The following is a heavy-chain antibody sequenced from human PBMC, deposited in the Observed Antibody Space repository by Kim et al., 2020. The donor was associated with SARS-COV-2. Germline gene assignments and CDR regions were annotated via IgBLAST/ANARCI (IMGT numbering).Heavy chain of an antibody. J-gene: IGHJ3*02. Sequence: ASVKVSCKASGYTFTSYAMHWVRQAPGQRLEWMGWINAGNGNTKYSQKFQGRVTITRDTSASTAYMELSSLRSEDTAVYYCSKGFDYYGSGSFDAFDIWGQGTMVTVSS. D-gene: IGHD3-10*01. CDR2: INAGNGNT. CDR1: GYTFTSYA. V-gene: IGHV1-3*01. CDR3: SKGFDYYGSGSFDAFDI.